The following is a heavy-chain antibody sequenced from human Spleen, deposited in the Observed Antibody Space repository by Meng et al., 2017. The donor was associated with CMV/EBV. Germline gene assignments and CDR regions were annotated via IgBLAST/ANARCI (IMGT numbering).Heavy chain of an antibody. V-gene: IGHV3-21*04. J-gene: IGHJ6*02. D-gene: IGHD6-6*01. CDR2: TGRGSPDI. CDR3: AKDTTFRPGGDYSHGLDV. Sequence: GESLKISCAVSGFIFSSFNKKWVRLAPGKGLECVSCTGRGSPDIFCGDSVKGRFTISRDNSKNTVYLQMYSLRAEDTARYYCAKDTTFRPGGDYSHGLDVWGQGTTVTVSS. CDR1: GFIFSSFN.